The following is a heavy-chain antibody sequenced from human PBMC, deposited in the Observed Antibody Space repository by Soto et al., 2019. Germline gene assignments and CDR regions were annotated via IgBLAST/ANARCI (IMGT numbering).Heavy chain of an antibody. CDR2: IYNNGIT. CDR3: AAVPITTTIPYLDP. Sequence: PSETLSLTCSVSGGSVSDYYWSWIRQAPGKGLEWIGYIYNNGITNYNPSLKSRVTISVDTSKKSLSLSLTSVTAADTAVYYCAAVPITTTIPYLDPWGQGTKVTVSS. D-gene: IGHD2-21*01. CDR1: GGSVSDYY. V-gene: IGHV4-59*08. J-gene: IGHJ5*02.